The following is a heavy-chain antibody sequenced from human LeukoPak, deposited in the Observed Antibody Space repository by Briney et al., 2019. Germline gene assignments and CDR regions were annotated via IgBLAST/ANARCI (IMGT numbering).Heavy chain of an antibody. CDR2: IWYYGSNK. CDR3: ARGRRRDANTFDAFDI. J-gene: IGHJ3*02. CDR1: GFTFITYV. V-gene: IGHV3-33*01. Sequence: GRSLRLSCAASGFTFITYVMHWVRQAPGKGLEWVAVIWYYGSNKYYADSVKGRFTISRDNSKNTLYLQMNSLRAEDTAVFYCARGRRRDANTFDAFDIWGQGTMVTVSS. D-gene: IGHD5-24*01.